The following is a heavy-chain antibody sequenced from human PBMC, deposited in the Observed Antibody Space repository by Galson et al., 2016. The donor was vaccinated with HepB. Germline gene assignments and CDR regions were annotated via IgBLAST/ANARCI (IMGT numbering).Heavy chain of an antibody. CDR3: AGQIRDRWDAFDI. CDR1: GYGFTRNW. CDR2: IYPGNSEI. J-gene: IGHJ3*02. D-gene: IGHD2-15*01. Sequence: QSGAEVKKPGESLKISCRDFGYGFTRNWIGWVRQMPGKGLEGMGIIYPGNSEIRYTPPFQGQVTISVDKSISTAYLQWGSLKASDTAMNYCAGQIRDRWDAFDIWGQGTMVTVSS. V-gene: IGHV5-51*01.